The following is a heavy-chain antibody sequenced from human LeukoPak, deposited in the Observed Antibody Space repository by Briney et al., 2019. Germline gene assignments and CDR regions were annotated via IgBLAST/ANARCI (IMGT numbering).Heavy chain of an antibody. J-gene: IGHJ4*02. CDR3: ARQEDSTGWGGGYFDY. Sequence: PSQTLSLTCTVSGRSISTSSYYWAWIRQPPGKGLEWIGSIYYSGSTYYKPSLKSRVTISADTSKNQFSLKLSSVTAADTAVYYCARQEDSTGWGGGYFDYWGQGTLVTVSS. CDR2: IYYSGST. CDR1: GRSISTSSYY. D-gene: IGHD6-19*01. V-gene: IGHV4-39*01.